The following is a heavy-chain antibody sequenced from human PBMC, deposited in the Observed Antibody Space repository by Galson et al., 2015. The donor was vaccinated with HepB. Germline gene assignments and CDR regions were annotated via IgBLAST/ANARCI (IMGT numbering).Heavy chain of an antibody. Sequence: SLRLSCAASGFTFSSYSMNWVRQAPGKGLEWVSSISSSSSYIYYADSVKGRFTISRDNAKNSLYLQMNSLRAEDTAVYYCARDSPMTTVVTFDYWGQGTLVTVSS. D-gene: IGHD4-23*01. CDR2: ISSSSSYI. V-gene: IGHV3-21*01. J-gene: IGHJ4*02. CDR1: GFTFSSYS. CDR3: ARDSPMTTVVTFDY.